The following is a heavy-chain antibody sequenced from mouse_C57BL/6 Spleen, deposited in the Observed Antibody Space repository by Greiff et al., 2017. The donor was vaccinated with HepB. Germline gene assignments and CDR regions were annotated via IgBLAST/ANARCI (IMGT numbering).Heavy chain of an antibody. CDR1: GYTFTSYG. CDR2: IYPRSGNT. V-gene: IGHV1-81*01. Sequence: VKVVESGAELARPGASVKLSCKASGYTFTSYGISWVKQRTGQGLEWIGEIYPRSGNTYYNEKFKGKATLTADKSSSTAYMELRSLTSEDSAVYFCARWEDGYPYYFDYWGQGTTLTVSS. J-gene: IGHJ2*01. D-gene: IGHD2-3*01. CDR3: ARWEDGYPYYFDY.